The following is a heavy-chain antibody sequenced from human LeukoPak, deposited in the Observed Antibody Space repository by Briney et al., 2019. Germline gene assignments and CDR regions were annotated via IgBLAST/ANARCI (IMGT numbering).Heavy chain of an antibody. V-gene: IGHV3-30*18. CDR3: AKETRLTGSALFDD. D-gene: IGHD3-9*01. CDR2: ISYDGSNN. Sequence: PGGSLRLSCAASGFTFSNYGMHWVRQAPGKGLEWVAPISYDGSNNYYADSVKGRSTISRDSSKNTLILQANSLRAEHTAVDYWAKETRLTGSALFDDWGQGTLVTVSS. CDR1: GFTFSNYG. J-gene: IGHJ4*02.